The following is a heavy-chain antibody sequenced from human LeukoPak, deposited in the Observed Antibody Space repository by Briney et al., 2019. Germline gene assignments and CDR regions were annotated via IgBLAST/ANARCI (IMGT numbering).Heavy chain of an antibody. CDR2: IYYSGST. CDR3: AKDRGSYYDSSGFRTLLYYFDY. Sequence: SETLSLTCTVSGGSISSYYWSWIRQPPGKGLEWIGYIYYSGSTNYNPSLKSRVTISVDTSKNQFSLKLSSVTAADTAVYYCAKDRGSYYDSSGFRTLLYYFDYWGQGTLVTVSS. J-gene: IGHJ4*02. D-gene: IGHD3-22*01. CDR1: GGSISSYY. V-gene: IGHV4-59*01.